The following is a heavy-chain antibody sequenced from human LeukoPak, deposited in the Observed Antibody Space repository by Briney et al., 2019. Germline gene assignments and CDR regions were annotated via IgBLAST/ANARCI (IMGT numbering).Heavy chain of an antibody. J-gene: IGHJ4*02. V-gene: IGHV3-53*05. CDR2: INSGGST. CDR3: AKEYDSGGYGANFDY. Sequence: GGSLRLSCAASGFIVSSNYMSWVRQAPGKGLEWVSVINSGGSTYHADSVKGRFAISRDNSRNTLYLQMNSLRTEDTAVYYCAKEYDSGGYGANFDYWGQGTLVTVSS. D-gene: IGHD3-10*01. CDR1: GFIVSSNY.